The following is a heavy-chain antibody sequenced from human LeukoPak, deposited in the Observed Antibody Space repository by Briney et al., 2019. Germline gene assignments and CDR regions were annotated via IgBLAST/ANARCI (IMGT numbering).Heavy chain of an antibody. V-gene: IGHV4-34*01. CDR1: GGSFSGYY. CDR2: IYHSGSA. J-gene: IGHJ3*02. Sequence: SETLSLTCAVYGGSFSGYYWSWIRQPPGKGLEWLGEIYHSGSANSNPSLKNRVIISVDTSTKQFSLKLSSVTAADTAVYYCATSGSGSYYDAFDIWGQGTMVTVSS. D-gene: IGHD3-10*01. CDR3: ATSGSGSYYDAFDI.